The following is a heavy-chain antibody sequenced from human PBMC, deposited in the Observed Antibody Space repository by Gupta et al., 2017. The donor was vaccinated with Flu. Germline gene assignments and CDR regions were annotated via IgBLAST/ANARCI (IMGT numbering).Heavy chain of an antibody. Sequence: EVQLVESGGGLVQPGGSLRLSCAASGFTFSIYWKRRVRQDPGKGLEWVANIKQDGSDKYYVDSVKGRFTISRDNAKNSLYLQRNSLRAEDTAVYDCARDRWGSCWFDPWGQVTLVTVSS. CDR2: IKQDGSDK. J-gene: IGHJ5*02. CDR3: ARDRWGSCWFDP. CDR1: GFTFSIYW. D-gene: IGHD3-16*01. V-gene: IGHV3-7*01.